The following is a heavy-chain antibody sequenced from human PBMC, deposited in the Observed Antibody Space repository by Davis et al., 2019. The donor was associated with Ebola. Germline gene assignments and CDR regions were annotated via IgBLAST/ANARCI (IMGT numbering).Heavy chain of an antibody. CDR3: TIGEN. D-gene: IGHD3-16*01. V-gene: IGHV3-15*01. J-gene: IGHJ4*02. CDR2: IRSRSDGGTT. Sequence: PGGSWRLSFPAPGSPFRNFWFTWVAQSPEKGLQWIGRIRSRSDGGTTDYAAPVKGRSTISRDDSQNMVYLQMNSLKTEDTAVYFCTIGENWGQGTQVTVSS. CDR1: GSPFRNFW.